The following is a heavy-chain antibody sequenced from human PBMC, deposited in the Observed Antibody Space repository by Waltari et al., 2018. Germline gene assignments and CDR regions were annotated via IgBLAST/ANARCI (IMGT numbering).Heavy chain of an antibody. V-gene: IGHV3-74*01. J-gene: IGHJ4*02. Sequence: EVQLVESGGGLVQPGGSLRLSCAASGFTFSSYWMHWVRQAPGKGLVWVSRMNSDGSSTSYADSVKGRFTISRDNAKNTLYLQMNSLRAEDTAVYYCARAVAYGGWYAFSLDYWGQGTLVTVSS. D-gene: IGHD6-19*01. CDR2: MNSDGSST. CDR1: GFTFSSYW. CDR3: ARAVAYGGWYAFSLDY.